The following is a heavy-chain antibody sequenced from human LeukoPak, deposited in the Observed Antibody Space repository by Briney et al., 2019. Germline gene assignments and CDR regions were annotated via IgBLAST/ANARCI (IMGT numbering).Heavy chain of an antibody. CDR1: GFTFSSYT. D-gene: IGHD3-22*01. CDR2: ISSNGGST. V-gene: IGHV3-64*01. CDR3: ARWRHSSGYYYDD. J-gene: IGHJ4*02. Sequence: GGSLRLSCAASGFTFSSYTMHWVRQAPGKGLEYVSAISSNGGSTYYANSVKGRFTISRDNSKNTLYLQMGSLRAEDMAVYYCARWRHSSGYYYDDWGQGTLVTVSS.